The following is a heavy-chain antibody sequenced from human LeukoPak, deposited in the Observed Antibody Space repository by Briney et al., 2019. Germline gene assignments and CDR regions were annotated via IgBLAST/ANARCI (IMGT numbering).Heavy chain of an antibody. CDR1: GGSISSGGYY. J-gene: IGHJ5*02. D-gene: IGHD3-22*01. CDR2: IYYSGST. CDR3: AREDSSGYYRNGWFDP. V-gene: IGHV4-31*03. Sequence: SETLSLTCTVSGGSISSGGYYWSWIRQHPGKGLEWIGYIYYSGSTYYNPSLKSRVTISVDTSKNQFSLKLSSVTAADTAVYYCAREDSSGYYRNGWFDPWGQGTLVTVSS.